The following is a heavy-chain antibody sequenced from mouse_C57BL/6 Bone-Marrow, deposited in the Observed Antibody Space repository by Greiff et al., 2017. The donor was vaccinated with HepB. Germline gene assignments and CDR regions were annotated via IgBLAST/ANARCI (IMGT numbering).Heavy chain of an antibody. Sequence: VQLQQSGAELARPGASVKLSCKASGYTFTSYGISWVKQRTGQGLEWIGEIYPRSGNTYYNEKFKGKATLTADKSSSTAYMELRSLTSEDSAVYFCARVRLRRDWYFDVWGTGTTVTVSS. CDR2: IYPRSGNT. CDR1: GYTFTSYG. CDR3: ARVRLRRDWYFDV. D-gene: IGHD2-4*01. J-gene: IGHJ1*03. V-gene: IGHV1-81*01.